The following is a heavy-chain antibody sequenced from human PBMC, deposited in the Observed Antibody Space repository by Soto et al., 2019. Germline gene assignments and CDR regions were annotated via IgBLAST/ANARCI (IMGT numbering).Heavy chain of an antibody. CDR2: IYHSGST. V-gene: IGHV4-30-2*01. D-gene: IGHD2-15*01. J-gene: IGHJ5*02. CDR3: ACAAGDCRGGSCPVGWFDR. Sequence: QLQLQESGSGLVKPSQTLSLTCAVSGGSISSGGYSWSWIRQPPGKGLEWIGDIYHSGSTYYNPSLKSRVTISVDRSTKQFSLKLRSVTAADTAVYYCACAAGDCRGGSCPVGWFDRWGQGTLVTVSS. CDR1: GGSISSGGYS.